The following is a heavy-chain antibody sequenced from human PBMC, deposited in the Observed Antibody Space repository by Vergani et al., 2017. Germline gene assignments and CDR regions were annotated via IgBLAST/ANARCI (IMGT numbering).Heavy chain of an antibody. D-gene: IGHD3-3*01. CDR1: EFTFSSYA. CDR2: ISYDGSNK. Sequence: QVQLVESGGGVVQPGRSLRLSCAASEFTFSSYAMHWVRQAPGKGLEWVAVISYDGSNKYYADSVKGRFTISRDNSKNTLYLQMNSLRAEDTAVYYCARASYYDFWSGYSWGQGTLVTVSS. J-gene: IGHJ4*02. V-gene: IGHV3-30*01. CDR3: ARASYYDFWSGYS.